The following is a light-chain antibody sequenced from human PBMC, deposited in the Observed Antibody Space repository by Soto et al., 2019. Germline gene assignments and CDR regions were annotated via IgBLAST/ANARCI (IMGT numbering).Light chain of an antibody. Sequence: TQQPTGVDPAGQRVTIYCTGSSSNIGAGYDVHWYRQLPGTAPKLLIYANNNRPAGVPDRFSASKSGTSASLAITGLQAEDEADYYCQSYDTSPSGYVFGTRTTV. CDR2: ANN. J-gene: IGLJ1*01. CDR3: QSYDTSPSGYV. CDR1: SSNIGAGYD. V-gene: IGLV1-40*01.